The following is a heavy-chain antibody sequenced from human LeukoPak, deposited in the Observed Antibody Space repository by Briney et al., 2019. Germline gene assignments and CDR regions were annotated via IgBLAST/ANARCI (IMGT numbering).Heavy chain of an antibody. Sequence: ASVKVSCKASGYTFISYYVHWVRQAPGQGLEWMGIINPSGGSTDYTQKFQGRVTMTRDTSTSTVYMELSSLRSEDTAVYYCARPSSKKPTGGYGHAFDIWGQGTMVTVSS. CDR3: ARPSSKKPTGGYGHAFDI. V-gene: IGHV1-46*01. D-gene: IGHD5-12*01. CDR1: GYTFISYY. J-gene: IGHJ3*02. CDR2: INPSGGST.